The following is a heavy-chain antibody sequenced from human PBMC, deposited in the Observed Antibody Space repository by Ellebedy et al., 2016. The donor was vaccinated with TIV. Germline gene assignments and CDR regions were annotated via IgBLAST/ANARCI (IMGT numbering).Heavy chain of an antibody. CDR1: GYTFTSYG. V-gene: IGHV1-18*01. D-gene: IGHD3-9*01. CDR2: ISAYNGNT. Sequence: AASVKVSCKASGYTFTSYGISWVRQAPGQGLEWMGWISAYNGNTNYAQKLQGRVTMTTDTSTSTAYMELRSLRSDDTAVYYCARDTTDILKTKSYYYGMDVWGQGTTVTVSS. CDR3: ARDTTDILKTKSYYYGMDV. J-gene: IGHJ6*02.